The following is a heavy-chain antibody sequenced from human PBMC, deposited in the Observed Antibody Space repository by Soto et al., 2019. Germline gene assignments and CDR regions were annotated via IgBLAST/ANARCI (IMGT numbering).Heavy chain of an antibody. CDR1: GGTFSSYA. V-gene: IGHV1-69*13. CDR3: ARDPLYDFWSGYYFYGMDV. CDR2: IIPIFGTA. J-gene: IGHJ6*02. D-gene: IGHD3-3*01. Sequence: ASVKVSCKASGGTFSSYAISWVRQAPGQGLEWMGGIIPIFGTANYAQKFQGRVTITADESTSTAYMELSSLRSEDTAVYYCARDPLYDFWSGYYFYGMDVWGQGTTVTVSS.